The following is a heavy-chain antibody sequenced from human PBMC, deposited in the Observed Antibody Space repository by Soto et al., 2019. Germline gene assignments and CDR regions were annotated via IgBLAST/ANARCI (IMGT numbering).Heavy chain of an antibody. D-gene: IGHD6-19*01. CDR1: GGSTSSYY. J-gene: IGHJ2*01. CDR2: IYYSGST. Sequence: QVQLQESGPGLVKPSETLSLTCTVSGGSTSSYYWSWIRQPPGKGLEWIGYIYYSGSTNYNPSLKSRVTISVDTSKNQFSLKLSSVTAADTAVYYCAREGIADNSSGWYWYFDLWGRGTLVTVSS. CDR3: AREGIADNSSGWYWYFDL. V-gene: IGHV4-59*01.